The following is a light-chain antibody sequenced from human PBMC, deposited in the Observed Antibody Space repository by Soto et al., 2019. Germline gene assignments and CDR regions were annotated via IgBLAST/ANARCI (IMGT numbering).Light chain of an antibody. CDR1: QGISSR. Sequence: DIQMTQSPSSVSASVGDRVTITCRASQGISSRLAWYQQKPGKAPKLLIYTASSLQSGVPSRFSGSGSGTDFTLTISSLQPEDFATYYCQQANSFPSITFGQGTRLEIK. CDR3: QQANSFPSIT. CDR2: TAS. V-gene: IGKV1-12*02. J-gene: IGKJ5*01.